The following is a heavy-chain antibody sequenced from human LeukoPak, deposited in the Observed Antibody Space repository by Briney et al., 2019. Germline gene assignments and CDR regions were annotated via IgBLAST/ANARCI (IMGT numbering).Heavy chain of an antibody. J-gene: IGHJ4*02. Sequence: GGSLRLSCVASGFTFSGYSMNWVRQAPGKGLEWVSYISTSSSPIYYADSVKGRFTISRDSAKNSLYLQMNSLRAEDTAIYYCARDASYYFDTSAPGYFDYWGQGTLVTVSS. V-gene: IGHV3-48*01. CDR3: ARDASYYFDTSAPGYFDY. D-gene: IGHD3-22*01. CDR1: GFTFSGYS. CDR2: ISTSSSPI.